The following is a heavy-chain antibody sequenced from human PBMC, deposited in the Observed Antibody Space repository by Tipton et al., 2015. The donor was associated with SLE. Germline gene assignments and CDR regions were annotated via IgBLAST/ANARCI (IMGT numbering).Heavy chain of an antibody. V-gene: IGHV5-51*01. Sequence: QLVQSGPEVKKPGESLKISCQGSGYNFGSYWIGWVRQMPGKGLEWMGLIYPGDSNTRYSPSFQGQVTISADKSISTAYLQWNSLKASDTDRYCCGMLFYEFFGRTGMDVWGQGTTVIVSS. CDR2: IYPGDSNT. CDR1: GYNFGSYW. J-gene: IGHJ6*02. CDR3: GMLFYEFFGRTGMDV. D-gene: IGHD3-10*01.